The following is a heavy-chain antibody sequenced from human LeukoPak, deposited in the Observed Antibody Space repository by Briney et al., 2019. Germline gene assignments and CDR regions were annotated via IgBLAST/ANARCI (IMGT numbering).Heavy chain of an antibody. J-gene: IGHJ6*02. V-gene: IGHV4-4*02. CDR3: AREWFPTAV. CDR2: IYHRGST. D-gene: IGHD1-1*01. Sequence: SETLSLTCAVSGGSISSNNWWGWVRQPPGKGLEWIGEIYHRGSTNYNPSLKSRVTISVDTSKNQFSLKLSSVTAADTAVYYCAREWFPTAVWGQGTTVTVSS. CDR1: GGSISSNNW.